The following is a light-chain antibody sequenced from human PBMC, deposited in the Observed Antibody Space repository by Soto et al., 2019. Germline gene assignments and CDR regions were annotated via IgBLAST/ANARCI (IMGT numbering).Light chain of an antibody. CDR1: SSNLGAGYD. CDR2: GNR. CDR3: FSFTTTSTHV. V-gene: IGLV1-40*01. Sequence: QAVLTQPPSVSGAPGQRVTLSCTGNSSNLGAGYDVHWYQQLPGAAPKLVIFGNRNRPSGVPERFSGSKSGTSASLAITGLQAEDEAEYFCFSFTTTSTHVFGTGTKLTVL. J-gene: IGLJ1*01.